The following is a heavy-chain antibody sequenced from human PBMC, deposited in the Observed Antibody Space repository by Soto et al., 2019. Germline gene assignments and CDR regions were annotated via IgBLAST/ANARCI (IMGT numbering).Heavy chain of an antibody. Sequence: GGSLILSCAASGFTFSSSEMYWVRQAPGKGLEWVSYIHPSGQPIFYADSVKCRFNISRDNAKNSLYLQMSSLRAEDSAVYDCARRASRWGQGSRVIVSS. J-gene: IGHJ6*02. V-gene: IGHV3-48*03. CDR1: GFTFSSSE. CDR2: IHPSGQPI. D-gene: IGHD1-26*01. CDR3: ARRASR.